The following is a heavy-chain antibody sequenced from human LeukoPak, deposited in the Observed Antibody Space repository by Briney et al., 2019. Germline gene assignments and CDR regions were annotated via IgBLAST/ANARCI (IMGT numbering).Heavy chain of an antibody. CDR2: TYYRSKWYN. Sequence: SQTLSLTCAISGDSVSSNSAAWNWIRQSPSRGLEWLGRTYYRSKWYNDYAVSVKSQITINPDTSKNQFSLQLNSVTPEDTAVYYCARGGYCDSSGSFDCWGQGTLVTVSS. CDR1: GDSVSSNSAA. D-gene: IGHD3-22*01. CDR3: ARGGYCDSSGSFDC. J-gene: IGHJ4*02. V-gene: IGHV6-1*01.